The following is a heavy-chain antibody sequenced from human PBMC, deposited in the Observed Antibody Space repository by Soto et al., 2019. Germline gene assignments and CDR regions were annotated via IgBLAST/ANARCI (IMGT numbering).Heavy chain of an antibody. CDR1: GGSISSGGYY. V-gene: IGHV4-31*03. D-gene: IGHD3-22*01. J-gene: IGHJ4*02. Sequence: PSETLSLTCTVSGGSISSGGYYWSWIRQHPGKGLEWIGYIYYSGSTYYNPSLKSRVTISVDTSKNQFSLKLSSVTAADTAVYYCARGPRVGYYDSSGYYPYWGQGTLVTVS. CDR2: IYYSGST. CDR3: ARGPRVGYYDSSGYYPY.